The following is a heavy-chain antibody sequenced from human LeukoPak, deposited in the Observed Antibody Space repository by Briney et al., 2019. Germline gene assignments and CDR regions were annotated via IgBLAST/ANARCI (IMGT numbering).Heavy chain of an antibody. CDR3: ARDGDSSGYYYVDAFDI. J-gene: IGHJ3*02. V-gene: IGHV3-23*01. CDR1: GFTFNNYA. D-gene: IGHD3-22*01. Sequence: GGSLRLSCAASGFTFNNYAMSWVRQAPGKGLEWVSVIGGSGGSIHYADSVKGRFTISRDNSKNTLYLEMNSLRAEDTAVYYCARDGDSSGYYYVDAFDIWGQGTMVTVSS. CDR2: IGGSGGSI.